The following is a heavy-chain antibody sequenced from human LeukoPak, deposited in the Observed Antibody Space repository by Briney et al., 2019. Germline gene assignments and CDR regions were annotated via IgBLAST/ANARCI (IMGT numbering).Heavy chain of an antibody. CDR1: GFTFSSYA. CDR3: AKGTMWLVRGNWFDP. J-gene: IGHJ5*02. CDR2: ISGSGGNT. Sequence: GGSLRLSCAASGFTFSSYAMSWVRQAPGKGLEWVSAISGSGGNTYYADSVKGRFTISRDNSKNTLYLQMNSLRAEDTAVYYCAKGTMWLVRGNWFDPWGQGTLVTVSS. D-gene: IGHD6-19*01. V-gene: IGHV3-23*01.